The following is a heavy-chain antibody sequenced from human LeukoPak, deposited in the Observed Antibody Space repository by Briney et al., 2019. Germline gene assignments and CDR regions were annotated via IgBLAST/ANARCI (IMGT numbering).Heavy chain of an antibody. D-gene: IGHD6-6*01. CDR2: IGPDGGTT. CDR1: GFTFYTYG. J-gene: IGHJ4*02. Sequence: GGSLRLSCAASGFTFYTYGMHWVRQAPGKGLEYVSGIGPDGGTTYYANSAKGGFTISRDNSKYMLYLQMGSLTADDMAVYYCARGAQLTDYWGQGTLVTVSS. V-gene: IGHV3-64*01. CDR3: ARGAQLTDY.